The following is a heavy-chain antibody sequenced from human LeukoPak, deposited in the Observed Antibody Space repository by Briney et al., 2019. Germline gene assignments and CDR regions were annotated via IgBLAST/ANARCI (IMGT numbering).Heavy chain of an antibody. Sequence: QAGGSLRLSCAASGFTFSSYEMNWVRQAPGKGLEWVSYISSSGSTICYADSVKGRFTISRDNAKNSLYLQMNSLRAEDTAVYYCARGFRDFWSGFDYWGQGTLVTVSS. CDR2: ISSSGSTI. J-gene: IGHJ4*02. V-gene: IGHV3-48*03. D-gene: IGHD3-3*01. CDR1: GFTFSSYE. CDR3: ARGFRDFWSGFDY.